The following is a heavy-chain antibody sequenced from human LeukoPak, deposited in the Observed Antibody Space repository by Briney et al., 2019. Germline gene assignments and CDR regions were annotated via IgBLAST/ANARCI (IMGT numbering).Heavy chain of an antibody. Sequence: PGGSLRLSCAASGFTFSDYYMSWIRQAPGKGLEWVSYISSSGSTIYYADSVKGRFTTSRDNAKNSLYLQMNSLRAEDTAVYYCARDRPYYDSSGYSLDYWGQGTLVTVSS. J-gene: IGHJ4*02. D-gene: IGHD3-22*01. V-gene: IGHV3-11*01. CDR1: GFTFSDYY. CDR2: ISSSGSTI. CDR3: ARDRPYYDSSGYSLDY.